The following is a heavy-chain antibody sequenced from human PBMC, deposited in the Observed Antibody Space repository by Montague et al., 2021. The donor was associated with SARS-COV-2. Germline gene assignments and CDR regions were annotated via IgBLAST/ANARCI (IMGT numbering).Heavy chain of an antibody. Sequence: SETLSLTCAVYGGSFSGYCWSWIRQPPGKGLEWIGEIYHSGSTNYNPSLKSRVTISVDTSKNQFSLRLSSVTAADTAVYYCARDRGVQYQLQMPFYFDYWGQGTLVTVSS. D-gene: IGHD2-2*01. V-gene: IGHV4-34*01. CDR1: GGSFSGYC. J-gene: IGHJ4*02. CDR2: IYHSGST. CDR3: ARDRGVQYQLQMPFYFDY.